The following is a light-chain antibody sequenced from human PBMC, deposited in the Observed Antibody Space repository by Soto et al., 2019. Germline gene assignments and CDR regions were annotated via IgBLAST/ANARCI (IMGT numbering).Light chain of an antibody. Sequence: QYALTQPASVSGSPGQSIAISCTGTAGDVGTYNLVSWYQQHPGKAPKLMIYEVSKRPPGVSNRFSGSKSSNTASLTISGLQAEDEADYYCSSYTSSTTLDVFGTGTKVTVL. CDR2: EVS. J-gene: IGLJ1*01. V-gene: IGLV2-14*02. CDR1: AGDVGTYNL. CDR3: SSYTSSTTLDV.